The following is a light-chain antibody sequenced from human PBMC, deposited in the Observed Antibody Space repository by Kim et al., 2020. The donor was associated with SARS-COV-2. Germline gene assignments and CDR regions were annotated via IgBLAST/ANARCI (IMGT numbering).Light chain of an antibody. CDR3: QQSSGSLWT. J-gene: IGKJ1*01. CDR2: TTS. CDR1: QNNNSN. V-gene: IGKV1-39*01. Sequence: ASVGDIVTITCRESQNNNSNLNWYQQNPGKAPKLLIDTTSTLQSGVPSRFSGSGSGTDFTLTISGLQPEDFATYYCQQSSGSLWTFGQGTKVDIK.